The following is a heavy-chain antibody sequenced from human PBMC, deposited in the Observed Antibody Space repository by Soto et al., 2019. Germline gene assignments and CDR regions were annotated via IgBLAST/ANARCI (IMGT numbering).Heavy chain of an antibody. Sequence: SVKVSCKASGGTFSSYAISWVRQAPGQGLEWMGGIIPIFGTANYAQKFQGRVTITADESTSTAYMELSSLRSEDTAVYYCASSRTRYCSGGSCYPDYWGQGTLVTVSS. CDR2: IIPIFGTA. V-gene: IGHV1-69*13. CDR1: GGTFSSYA. D-gene: IGHD2-15*01. CDR3: ASSRTRYCSGGSCYPDY. J-gene: IGHJ4*02.